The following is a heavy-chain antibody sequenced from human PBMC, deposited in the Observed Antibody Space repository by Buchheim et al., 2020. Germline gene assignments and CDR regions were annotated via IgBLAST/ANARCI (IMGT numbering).Heavy chain of an antibody. J-gene: IGHJ4*02. CDR1: GFTFSNYD. CDR2: IVGSGGNT. V-gene: IGHV3-23*01. D-gene: IGHD6-13*01. CDR3: AKVHTNTWYFFDH. Sequence: EVQLLESGGGLAQPGGSLRLSCAASGFTFSNYDMNWVRQAPGKGLEWVSGIVGSGGNTYYADSVKGRFTISRDNSKNTLFLQVNRLRAEDTAVYYCAKVHTNTWYFFDHWGQGTL.